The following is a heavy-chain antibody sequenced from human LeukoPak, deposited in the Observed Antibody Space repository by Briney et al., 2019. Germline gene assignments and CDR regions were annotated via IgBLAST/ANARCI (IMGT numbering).Heavy chain of an antibody. Sequence: ASVKVSCRASGYTFTDYYLHSVRQAPGQGLEWMGWINPNSGATKYAQDFQGIVTMTSDTSIITVYMDLSGLRSDDTAVYYCARSHQLQQRTDYNGMDVWGQGTTVTVSS. J-gene: IGHJ6*02. V-gene: IGHV1-2*02. CDR1: GYTFTDYY. CDR2: INPNSGAT. CDR3: ARSHQLQQRTDYNGMDV. D-gene: IGHD1/OR15-1a*01.